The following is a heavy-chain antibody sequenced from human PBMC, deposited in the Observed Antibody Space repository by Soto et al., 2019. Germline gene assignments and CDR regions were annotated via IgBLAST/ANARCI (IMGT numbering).Heavy chain of an antibody. CDR2: ISAYNGNT. V-gene: IGHV1-18*01. D-gene: IGHD2-15*01. CDR3: AREYCSGGSCYSDYYYYYMDV. J-gene: IGHJ6*03. CDR1: GYTFTSYG. Sequence: GASVKVSCKASGYTFTSYGISWVRQAPGQGLEWMGWISAYNGNTNYAQKLQGRVTMTTDTSTSTAYMELRSLRSDDTAVYYCAREYCSGGSCYSDYYYYYMDVWGKGTTVTVSS.